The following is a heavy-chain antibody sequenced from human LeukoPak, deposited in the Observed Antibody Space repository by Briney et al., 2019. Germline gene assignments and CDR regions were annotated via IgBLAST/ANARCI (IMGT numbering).Heavy chain of an antibody. V-gene: IGHV3-30*18. D-gene: IGHD5-18*01. CDR1: GFTFSSYG. J-gene: IGHJ1*01. CDR2: ISYDGSNK. Sequence: GRSLRLSCAASGFTFSSYGMHWVRQAPGKGLEWVAVISYDGSNKYYADSVKGRFTISRDNSKNTLYLQMNSLRAEDTAVYYCAKDLYYLGYGYGKSNFQHWGQGTLVTVSS. CDR3: AKDLYYLGYGYGKSNFQH.